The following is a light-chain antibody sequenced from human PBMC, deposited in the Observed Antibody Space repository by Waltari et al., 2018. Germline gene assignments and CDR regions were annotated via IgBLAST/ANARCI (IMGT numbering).Light chain of an antibody. CDR2: DDK. CDR3: QSYDASTRIV. CDR1: SGTIANNY. Sequence: NFMLTQPHSVSESLGKTVTISCTGTSGTIANNYVQRYQQRPGSAPTTVIYDDKQRPSGVPDLFSGSIDSSSNSASLTISGLKADDEADYYCQSYDASTRIVFGGGTKLTVL. V-gene: IGLV6-57*02. J-gene: IGLJ2*01.